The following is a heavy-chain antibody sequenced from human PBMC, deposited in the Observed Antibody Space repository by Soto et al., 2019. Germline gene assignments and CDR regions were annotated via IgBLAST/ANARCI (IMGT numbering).Heavy chain of an antibody. D-gene: IGHD1-26*01. V-gene: IGHV3-74*03. CDR3: AKLPWEVAPS. Sequence: PGGSLRLSCSDSGFTFGNLWIHWVRQAPGRGLEWVSHIGPDGTDIVHAASVKGRFIISRDNARNTVYLQMNSLEAEDTAVYYCAKLPWEVAPSWGQGTLVTVSS. J-gene: IGHJ5*02. CDR2: IGPDGTDI. CDR1: GFTFGNLW.